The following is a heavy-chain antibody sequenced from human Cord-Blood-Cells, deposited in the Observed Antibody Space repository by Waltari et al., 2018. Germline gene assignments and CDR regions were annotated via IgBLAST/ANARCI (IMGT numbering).Heavy chain of an antibody. Sequence: QVTLRESGPALVKPTQTLTRTCTFSGFSLSTSGMCVSWIRQPPGKALEWLALIDWDDDKYYSTSLKTRLTISKDTSKNQVVLTMTNMDPVDTATYYCARIPQYSSSWFFDYWGQGTLVTVSS. J-gene: IGHJ4*02. CDR1: GFSLSTSGMC. CDR3: ARIPQYSSSWFFDY. CDR2: IDWDDDK. V-gene: IGHV2-70*01. D-gene: IGHD6-13*01.